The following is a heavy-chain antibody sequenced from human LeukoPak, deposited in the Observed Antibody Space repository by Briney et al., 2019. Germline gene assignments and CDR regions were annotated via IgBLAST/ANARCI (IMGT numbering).Heavy chain of an antibody. Sequence: PSETLSLTCTVSGGSISSYYWSWIRQPAGKGLEWIGRIYTSGSTNYNPSLKSRVTMSVDTSKNQFSLKLSSVTAADTAVYYCARITKWFGPSASYGMDVWGQGTTVTVSS. D-gene: IGHD3-10*01. CDR2: IYTSGST. CDR3: ARITKWFGPSASYGMDV. J-gene: IGHJ6*02. CDR1: GGSISSYY. V-gene: IGHV4-4*07.